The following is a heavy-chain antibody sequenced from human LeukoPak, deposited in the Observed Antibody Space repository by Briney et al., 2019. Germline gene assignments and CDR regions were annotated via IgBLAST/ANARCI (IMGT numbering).Heavy chain of an antibody. CDR3: TRMRGTYYMDV. V-gene: IGHV3-7*03. J-gene: IGHJ6*03. CDR2: INQDGSEN. Sequence: PGGSLRLSCAASGFDFSNYWMAWIRQAPGKGLEYVANINQDGSENYYVDSVKGRFSISRDNTKNSLYLQMNGLRTEDTAVYYCTRMRGTYYMDVWGKGTTVTISS. CDR1: GFDFSNYW. D-gene: IGHD1-1*01.